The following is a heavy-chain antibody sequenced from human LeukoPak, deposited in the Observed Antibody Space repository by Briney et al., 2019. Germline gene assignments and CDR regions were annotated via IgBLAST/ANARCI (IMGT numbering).Heavy chain of an antibody. J-gene: IGHJ4*02. D-gene: IGHD3-10*01. CDR1: GFTFSSYA. Sequence: PGGSLRLSCAASGFTFSSYAMSWVRQAPGKGLEWVSAISGSGGSTYYADSVKGRFTISRDNSKNTLYLQINSLRAEDTAIYYCARRGYGSGSYYFDYWGQGTLVTVSS. CDR3: ARRGYGSGSYYFDY. CDR2: ISGSGGST. V-gene: IGHV3-23*01.